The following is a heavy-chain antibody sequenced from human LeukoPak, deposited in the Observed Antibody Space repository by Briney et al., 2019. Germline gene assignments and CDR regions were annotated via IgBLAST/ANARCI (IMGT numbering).Heavy chain of an antibody. V-gene: IGHV3-23*01. CDR2: ISGSDGHI. D-gene: IGHD4-23*01. CDR3: AIDPLDGNAF. CDR1: GFTFSNYA. Sequence: PGGSLRLSCAASGFTFSNYAMSWVRQAPGKGLEWVSIISGSDGHIYYADSVKGRFTISRDNSMNTLYLRMNSLRVEDTAVYYCAIDPLDGNAFWGQGTLVTVSS. J-gene: IGHJ4*02.